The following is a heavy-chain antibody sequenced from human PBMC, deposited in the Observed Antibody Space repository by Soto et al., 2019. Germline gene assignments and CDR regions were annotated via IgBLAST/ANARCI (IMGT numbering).Heavy chain of an antibody. Sequence: QLQLQESGSGLVKPSQTLSLTCAVSGGSISSGGYSWSWIRQPPGKGREWIGYIYHSGSTYYNPSLKSRVTISVDRSKNQFSLTLSSVTAADTTVYYCAVGIAARPLGYCGQGTLVTVSS. CDR1: GGSISSGGYS. J-gene: IGHJ4*02. D-gene: IGHD6-6*01. CDR2: IYHSGST. CDR3: AVGIAARPLGY. V-gene: IGHV4-30-2*01.